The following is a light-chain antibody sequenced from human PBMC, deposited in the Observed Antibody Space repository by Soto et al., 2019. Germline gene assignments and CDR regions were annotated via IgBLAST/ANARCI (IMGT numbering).Light chain of an antibody. CDR1: QGISNY. J-gene: IGKJ1*01. CDR2: AAS. V-gene: IGKV1-27*01. CDR3: QSYNGAPWT. Sequence: DIQMTQSPSSLSASVGDRVTITCRASQGISNYLVWYQQKQGKVPKLLIYAASTLQSGVPSRFSGSGSGTEFTLTISSLQPEDVATYYCQSYNGAPWTFGQGTKVEIK.